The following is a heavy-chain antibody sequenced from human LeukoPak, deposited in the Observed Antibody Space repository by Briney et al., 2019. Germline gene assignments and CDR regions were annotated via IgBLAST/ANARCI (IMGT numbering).Heavy chain of an antibody. CDR3: AREVLGQQLVFDY. J-gene: IGHJ4*02. CDR1: GGSISSPY. Sequence: SETLSLTCTVPGGSISSPYWSWIRQPPGKGLEWIGYIYYSGSTNYNPSLKSRVTISVDTSKNQFSLKLSSVTAADTAVYYCAREVLGQQLVFDYWGQGTLVTVSS. D-gene: IGHD6-13*01. CDR2: IYYSGST. V-gene: IGHV4-59*11.